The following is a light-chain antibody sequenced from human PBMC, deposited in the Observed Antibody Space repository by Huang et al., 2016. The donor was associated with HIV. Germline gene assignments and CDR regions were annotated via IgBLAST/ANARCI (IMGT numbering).Light chain of an antibody. V-gene: IGKV1-39*01. CDR1: QTNGTY. J-gene: IGKJ3*01. CDR3: QQSHSLPPA. CDR2: GAS. Sequence: DVQMTQSPSSLSASVGDRVTIACRASQTNGTYLNWYQQKPGKVPSLLIYGASTLHSGVPSRFSGSGSGTDFTLTISSLQPEDFATYYCQQSHSLPPAFGPGTIVDFE.